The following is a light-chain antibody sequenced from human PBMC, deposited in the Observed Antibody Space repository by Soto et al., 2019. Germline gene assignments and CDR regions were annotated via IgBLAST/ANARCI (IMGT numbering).Light chain of an antibody. Sequence: EIVLTQSPATLSLSPGERATLSCRASQSVSSYLAWYQQKPGQAPRLLIYDASNRATGIPARFSGSGSGTDFTLTISSLEPEVFAVYSCQQRSNWPPYTFGQGTKLEIK. J-gene: IGKJ2*01. CDR2: DAS. CDR3: QQRSNWPPYT. CDR1: QSVSSY. V-gene: IGKV3-11*01.